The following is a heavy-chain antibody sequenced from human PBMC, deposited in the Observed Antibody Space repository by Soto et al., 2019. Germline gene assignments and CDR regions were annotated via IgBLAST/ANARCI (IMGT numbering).Heavy chain of an antibody. CDR2: ISAYNGNT. Sequence: QVQLVQSGAEVKKPGASVKVSCKASGYTFTSYGISWVRQAPGQVLEWMGWISAYNGNTNYAQKLQGRVTMTTDTSTSTAYMELRSLRSDDTAGYYCLIEYDILTGDAFDIWCQGTMVTVSS. J-gene: IGHJ3*02. CDR3: LIEYDILTGDAFDI. D-gene: IGHD3-9*01. CDR1: GYTFTSYG. V-gene: IGHV1-18*01.